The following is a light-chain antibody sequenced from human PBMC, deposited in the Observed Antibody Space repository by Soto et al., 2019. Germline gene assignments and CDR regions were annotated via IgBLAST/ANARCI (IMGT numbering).Light chain of an antibody. CDR2: GAS. CDR1: QSVSSN. CDR3: QQYNNWSPYT. Sequence: ELGMTQSPATLSVSPGERATLSCRASQSVSSNLAWSQQQPGQAPRLIIYGASTRATGTPARFSGSGSGIEFTITISSIQSEDFAVYYCQQYNNWSPYTFGQGTKLEIK. J-gene: IGKJ2*01. V-gene: IGKV3-15*01.